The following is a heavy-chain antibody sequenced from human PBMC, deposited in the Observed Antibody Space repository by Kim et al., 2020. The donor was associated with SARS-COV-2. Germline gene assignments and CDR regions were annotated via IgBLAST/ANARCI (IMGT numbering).Heavy chain of an antibody. D-gene: IGHD6-13*01. CDR3: ARVGAAVDY. J-gene: IGHJ4*02. Sequence: RGKAYGDSVKGRFTISRDNAKNSLYLQINSLRVEDTAVYYCARVGAAVDYWGQGSLVTVSS. V-gene: IGHV3-7*01. CDR2: RGK.